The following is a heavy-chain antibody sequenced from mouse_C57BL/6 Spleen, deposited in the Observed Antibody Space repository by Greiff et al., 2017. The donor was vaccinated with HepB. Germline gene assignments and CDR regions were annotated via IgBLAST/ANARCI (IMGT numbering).Heavy chain of an antibody. CDR3: AYYGSRRNY. Sequence: QVHVKQPGAELVMPGASVKLSCKASGYTFTSYWMHWVKQRPGQGLEWIGEIDPSDSYTNYNQKFKGKSTLTVDKSSSTAYMRLSSLTSEDSAVYYCAYYGSRRNYWGQGTTLTVSS. D-gene: IGHD1-1*01. V-gene: IGHV1-69*01. CDR2: IDPSDSYT. CDR1: GYTFTSYW. J-gene: IGHJ2*01.